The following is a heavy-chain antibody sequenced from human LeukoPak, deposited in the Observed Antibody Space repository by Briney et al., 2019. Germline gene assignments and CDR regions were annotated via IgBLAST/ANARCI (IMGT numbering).Heavy chain of an antibody. CDR3: ARAYRYCSSTSCYSGLSWFDP. D-gene: IGHD2-2*01. CDR2: ISYDGSNK. CDR1: GFTFSSYA. V-gene: IGHV3-30*04. Sequence: GGSLRLSCAASGFTFSSYAMHWVRQAPGKGLEGVAVISYDGSNKYYADSVKGRFTISRDNSKNTLYLQMTSLRAEDTAVYYCARAYRYCSSTSCYSGLSWFDPWGQGTLVTVSS. J-gene: IGHJ5*02.